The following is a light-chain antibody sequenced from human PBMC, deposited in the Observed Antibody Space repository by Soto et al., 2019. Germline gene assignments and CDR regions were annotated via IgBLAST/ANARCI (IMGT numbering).Light chain of an antibody. V-gene: IGKV1-5*03. Sequence: DIQMTQSPSTLSASVGDRVTITCRASQSISTWLAWYQQKPGKAPKLLIYKASSLESGVPSRFSGSGSGTEFTLTISSLQPDDPATYYCQQYINRWTFGQGTKVEIK. CDR3: QQYINRWT. CDR1: QSISTW. J-gene: IGKJ1*01. CDR2: KAS.